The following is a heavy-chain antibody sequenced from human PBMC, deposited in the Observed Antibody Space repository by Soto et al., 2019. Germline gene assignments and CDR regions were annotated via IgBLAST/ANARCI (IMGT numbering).Heavy chain of an antibody. CDR2: FYYSGIT. V-gene: IGHV4-39*01. D-gene: IGHD2-21*02. Sequence: SETLSLTCTVSGDSLTNTPYYWGWIRQSPGKGLEWIGSFYYSGITYYKPSLKSRVTISVDTSKNQFSLKVRSVTAADTAVYYCARQATTSVVVTAPPVGIDVWGQGTTVTVSS. J-gene: IGHJ6*02. CDR3: ARQATTSVVVTAPPVGIDV. CDR1: GDSLTNTPYY.